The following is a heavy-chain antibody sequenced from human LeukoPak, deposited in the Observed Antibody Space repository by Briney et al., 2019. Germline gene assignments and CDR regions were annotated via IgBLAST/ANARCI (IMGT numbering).Heavy chain of an antibody. D-gene: IGHD6-19*01. CDR2: MSGSGSST. J-gene: IGHJ4*02. V-gene: IGHV3-23*01. CDR3: AKDAQGLVRGGIYFDF. CDR1: GFTFKTYA. Sequence: TGGSLRLSCAASGFTFKTYAMNWVRQVPGKGPEWVSSMSGSGSSTDYADSVKGRFTISRDNSKNTLYLQMNSLRAEDTALYYCAKDAQGLVRGGIYFDFWGRGSLVTVSS.